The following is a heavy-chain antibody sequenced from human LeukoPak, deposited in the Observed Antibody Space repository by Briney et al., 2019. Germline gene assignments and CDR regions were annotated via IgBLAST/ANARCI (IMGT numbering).Heavy chain of an antibody. Sequence: GASVKVSCKASGYTFTDNYIHWVRQAPGQGPEWMGWINPNSDGTKYAQKFQGRVTMTRDTSISTAYMEVSSLRYEDTAVYYCARAGGSGWSRVGFDPWGQGTLVTVSS. CDR3: ARAGGSGWSRVGFDP. CDR2: INPNSDGT. V-gene: IGHV1-2*02. J-gene: IGHJ5*02. D-gene: IGHD6-19*01. CDR1: GYTFTDNY.